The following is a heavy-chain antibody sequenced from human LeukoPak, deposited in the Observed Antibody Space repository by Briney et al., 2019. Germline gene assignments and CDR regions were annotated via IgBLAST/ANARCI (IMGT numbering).Heavy chain of an antibody. J-gene: IGHJ4*02. CDR2: ISYDGKNK. D-gene: IGHD6-13*01. CDR1: GFTFSSYG. Sequence: GGSLRLSCAASGFTFSSYGMHWVRQAPGKGLEWVAVISYDGKNKYYADAVKGRFTISRDNSKNTLYLQMNSLRPEDTAVYYCASHWAQQVVSDYWGQGTLVTVSS. CDR3: ASHWAQQVVSDY. V-gene: IGHV3-30*03.